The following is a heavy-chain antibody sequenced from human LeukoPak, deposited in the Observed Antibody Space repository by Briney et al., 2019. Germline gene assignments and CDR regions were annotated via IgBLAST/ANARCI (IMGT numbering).Heavy chain of an antibody. Sequence: GGSLRLSCAASGFTFSSYGMHWVRQAPGRGLEWVAIISYDGSNKYYADSVRGRFTISRDNSKNTLYLQMNSLRAEDTAVYYCAKDHCNNGVCYYFDYWGQGTLDTVSS. V-gene: IGHV3-30*18. CDR1: GFTFSSYG. J-gene: IGHJ4*02. D-gene: IGHD2-8*01. CDR3: AKDHCNNGVCYYFDY. CDR2: ISYDGSNK.